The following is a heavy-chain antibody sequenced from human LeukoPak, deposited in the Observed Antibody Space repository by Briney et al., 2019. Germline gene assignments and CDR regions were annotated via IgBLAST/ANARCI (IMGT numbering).Heavy chain of an antibody. CDR1: GFTFSDYY. Sequence: GGSLRLSCAAPGFTFSDYYMSWIRQAPGKGLEWVSHISTSGNIISYADSVKGRFSISRDNAKNTLYLQMNSLRAEDTAVYYCARDMEMATISGFDYWGQGTLVTVSS. V-gene: IGHV3-11*01. D-gene: IGHD5-24*01. CDR2: ISTSGNII. CDR3: ARDMEMATISGFDY. J-gene: IGHJ4*02.